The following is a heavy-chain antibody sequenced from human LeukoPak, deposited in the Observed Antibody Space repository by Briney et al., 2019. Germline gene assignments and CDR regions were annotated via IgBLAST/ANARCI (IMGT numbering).Heavy chain of an antibody. J-gene: IGHJ6*02. CDR1: GYTFAAYY. Sequence: ASVKVSCKASGYTFAAYYIHWVRQAPGQGLEWMGWVNPNGGGTNYAQKFKDRVTMTRDTSISTAYMELSSLQSDDTAVYYCAGEGVGGAYGMDVWGQGTTVTVSS. D-gene: IGHD2-21*01. CDR3: AGEGVGGAYGMDV. CDR2: VNPNGGGT. V-gene: IGHV1-2*02.